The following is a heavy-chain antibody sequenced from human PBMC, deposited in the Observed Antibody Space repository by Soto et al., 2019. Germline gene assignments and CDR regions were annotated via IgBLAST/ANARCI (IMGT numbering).Heavy chain of an antibody. D-gene: IGHD1-26*01. V-gene: IGHV3-66*01. Sequence: EVQLVESGGGLVQPGGYLRVSCAASGVTVSSNYMSWVRQAPGKGLEWVSVIYSGGSTYYADSVKGRFTISRDNSKNTLYLQMNSLRAEDTAVYYCAREKRVGATFDYWGQGTLVTVSS. CDR3: AREKRVGATFDY. J-gene: IGHJ4*02. CDR1: GVTVSSNY. CDR2: IYSGGST.